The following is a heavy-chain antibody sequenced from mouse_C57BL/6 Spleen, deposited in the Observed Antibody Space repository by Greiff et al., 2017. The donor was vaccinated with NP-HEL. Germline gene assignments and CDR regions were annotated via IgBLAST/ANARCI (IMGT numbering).Heavy chain of an antibody. Sequence: QVQLQQSGPELVKPGASVKISCEASGYAFSSSWMNWVKQRPGKGLEWIGRIYPGDGDTNYNGKFKGKATLTADKSSSTAYMQLSSLTSEDSAVYFCARTGTQGYAMDYWGQGTSVTVSS. CDR3: ARTGTQGYAMDY. D-gene: IGHD4-1*01. J-gene: IGHJ4*01. CDR1: GYAFSSSW. V-gene: IGHV1-82*01. CDR2: IYPGDGDT.